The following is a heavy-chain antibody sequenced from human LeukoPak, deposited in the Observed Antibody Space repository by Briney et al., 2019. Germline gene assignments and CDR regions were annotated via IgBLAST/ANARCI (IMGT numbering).Heavy chain of an antibody. CDR3: ARHAYDFWSGYYHAFDI. CDR1: GGSISSGDYY. Sequence: SETLSLTCTVSGGSISSGDYYWSWIRQPPGKGLEWIGYIYYSGSTYYNPSLKSRVTISVDTSKNQFSLKLSSVTAADTAVYYCARHAYDFWSGYYHAFDIWGQGTMVTVSS. J-gene: IGHJ3*02. CDR2: IYYSGST. D-gene: IGHD3-3*01. V-gene: IGHV4-30-4*08.